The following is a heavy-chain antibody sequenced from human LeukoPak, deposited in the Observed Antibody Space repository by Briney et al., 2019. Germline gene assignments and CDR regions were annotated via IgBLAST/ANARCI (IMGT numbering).Heavy chain of an antibody. J-gene: IGHJ4*02. Sequence: GGSLRLSCAASGFTVSSNYMSWVRQAPGKGLEWVSVIYSGGSTYYADSVKGRFTISRDNAKNSLYLQMNSLRAEDTAVYYCARVRGPAGYFDYWGQGTLVTVSS. CDR1: GFTVSSNY. CDR2: IYSGGST. CDR3: ARVRGPAGYFDY. V-gene: IGHV3-66*01.